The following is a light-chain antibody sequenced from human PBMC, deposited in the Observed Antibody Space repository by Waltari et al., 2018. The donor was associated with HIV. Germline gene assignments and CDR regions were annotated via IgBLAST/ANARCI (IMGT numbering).Light chain of an antibody. Sequence: QSVLTQPPSASGTPGQRVTISCSGSSSNIGSNYVYWYQQLPGTAPKLLIQRNNQRPSGVPDRFSGAKSGTSACLSISGLRSEDEADYYCAAWDDSLSGYVVFGGGTKLTV. CDR2: RNN. CDR1: SSNIGSNY. V-gene: IGLV1-47*01. CDR3: AAWDDSLSGYVV. J-gene: IGLJ2*01.